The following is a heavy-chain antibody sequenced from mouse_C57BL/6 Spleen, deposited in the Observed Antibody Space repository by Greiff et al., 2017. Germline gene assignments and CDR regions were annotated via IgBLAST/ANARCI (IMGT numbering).Heavy chain of an antibody. J-gene: IGHJ4*01. CDR2: IDPSDSYT. Sequence: QVQLQQSGAELVKPGASVKLSCKASGYTFTSYWMQWVKQRPGQGLEWIGEIDPSDSYTNYNQKFKGKATLTVDTSSSTAYMQLSSLTSEDSAVYYCARNMRGDAMDDWGQGTSVTVSS. CDR3: ARNMRGDAMDD. CDR1: GYTFTSYW. D-gene: IGHD2-3*01. V-gene: IGHV1-50*01.